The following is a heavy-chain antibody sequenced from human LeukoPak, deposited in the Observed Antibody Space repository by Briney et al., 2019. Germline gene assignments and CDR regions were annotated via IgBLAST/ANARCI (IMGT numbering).Heavy chain of an antibody. Sequence: GGSLRLSCAASGFIFSSYGMHWVRQAPGKGLEWVAFILYDGKDKYYADSVKGRFTISRDTSKNTLFLQMNSLRPEDTGVYYCARHQEATIFGVALPDVYYYYYMDVWGKGTTVTVSS. D-gene: IGHD3-3*01. CDR3: ARHQEATIFGVALPDVYYYYYMDV. V-gene: IGHV3-30*02. CDR2: ILYDGKDK. J-gene: IGHJ6*03. CDR1: GFIFSSYG.